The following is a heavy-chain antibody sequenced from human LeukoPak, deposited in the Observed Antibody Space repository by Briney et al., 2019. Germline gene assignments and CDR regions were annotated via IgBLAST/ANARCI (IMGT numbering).Heavy chain of an antibody. CDR3: ARVARITIFGVVFNWFDP. CDR1: GGSISSYY. V-gene: IGHV4-4*07. Sequence: PSETLSLTCTVSGGSISSYYWSWIRQPAGKGLEWIGRIYTSGSTNYNPSLKSRVTMSVDTSKNQSSLKLSSVTAADTAVYYCARVARITIFGVVFNWFDPWGQGTLVTVSS. D-gene: IGHD3-3*01. J-gene: IGHJ5*02. CDR2: IYTSGST.